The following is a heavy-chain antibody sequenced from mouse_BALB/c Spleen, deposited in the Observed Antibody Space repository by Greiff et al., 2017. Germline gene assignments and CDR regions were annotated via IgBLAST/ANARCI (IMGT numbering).Heavy chain of an antibody. D-gene: IGHD2-13*01. CDR1: GFTFSSYG. V-gene: IGHV5-6*01. CDR2: ISSGGSYT. Sequence: EVKLQESGGDLVKPGGSLKLSCAASGFTFSSYGMSWVRQTPDKRLEWVATISSGGSYTYYPDSVKGRFTISRDNAKNTLYLQMSSLKSEDTAMYYCARGETTRLYAMDYWGQGTSVTVSS. CDR3: ARGETTRLYAMDY. J-gene: IGHJ4*01.